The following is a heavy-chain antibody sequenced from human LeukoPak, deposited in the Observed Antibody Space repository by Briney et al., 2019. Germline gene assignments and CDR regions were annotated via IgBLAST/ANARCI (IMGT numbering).Heavy chain of an antibody. CDR2: IIPIFGTA. CDR1: GGTFSSYT. CDR3: ASGGYYDILTGYYALDY. Sequence: ASVKVSCKASGGTFSSYTISWLRQAPGQGLEWMGGIIPIFGTANYAQKFQGRVTITTDESTSTAYMELSSLRSEDTAVYYCASGGYYDILTGYYALDYWGQGTLVTVSS. J-gene: IGHJ4*02. V-gene: IGHV1-69*05. D-gene: IGHD3-9*01.